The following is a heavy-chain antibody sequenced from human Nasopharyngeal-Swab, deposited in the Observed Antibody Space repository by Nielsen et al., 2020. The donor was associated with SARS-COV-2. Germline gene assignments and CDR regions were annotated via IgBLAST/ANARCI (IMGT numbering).Heavy chain of an antibody. V-gene: IGHV4-39*07. CDR2: IYYSGST. CDR1: GGSISSSSYY. Sequence: SETLSLTCTVSGGSISSSSYYWGWLRQPPGKGLEWIGSIYYSGSTYYNPSLKSRVTISVDTSKNQFSLKLSSVTAADTAVYYCARDQGRFLEWPLSYYYYYYGMDVWGQGTTVTVSS. CDR3: ARDQGRFLEWPLSYYYYYYGMDV. D-gene: IGHD3-3*01. J-gene: IGHJ6*02.